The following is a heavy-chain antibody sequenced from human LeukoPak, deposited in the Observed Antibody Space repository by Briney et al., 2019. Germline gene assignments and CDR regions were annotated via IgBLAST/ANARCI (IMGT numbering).Heavy chain of an antibody. CDR2: IIPIFGTA. CDR3: ATSVPAAHWFDP. V-gene: IGHV1-69*13. J-gene: IGHJ5*02. D-gene: IGHD2-2*01. Sequence: SVTVSCKASGGTFSSYAISWVRQAPGQGLEWMGGIIPIFGTANYAQKFQGRVTITADESTSTAYMELSSLRSEDTAVYYCATSVPAAHWFDPWGQGTLVTVSS. CDR1: GGTFSSYA.